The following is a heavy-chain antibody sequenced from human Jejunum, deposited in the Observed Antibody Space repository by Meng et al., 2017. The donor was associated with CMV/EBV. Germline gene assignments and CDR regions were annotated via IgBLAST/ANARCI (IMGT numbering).Heavy chain of an antibody. J-gene: IGHJ6*02. CDR1: GYSFTSYG. CDR2: ISAYDGNT. Sequence: GYSFTSYGINWVRQAPGQGLEWMGWISAYDGNTKSAQKFQGRVTVTTDTSTNTAYMELRSLRSDDTAVYYCARGQYYLYYDFMDVWGQGTTVTVSS. CDR3: ARGQYYLYYDFMDV. V-gene: IGHV1-18*01. D-gene: IGHD3-16*01.